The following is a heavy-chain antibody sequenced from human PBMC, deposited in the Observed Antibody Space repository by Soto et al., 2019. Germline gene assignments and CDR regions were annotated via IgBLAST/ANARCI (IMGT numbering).Heavy chain of an antibody. J-gene: IGHJ4*02. CDR1: GYTFTSYG. CDR2: ISGYNGNT. V-gene: IGHV1-18*01. Sequence: QVQLVQSGAEVMQPGASVKVSCKASGYTFTSYGISWVRQAPGQGLEWMGWISGYNGNTNYAQKFRGRVTMTTDTSTSTAYLELGSLRSDDTAVYYCARAPRIVTPASGIRDFDYWGQGTLVTVSS. CDR3: ARAPRIVTPASGIRDFDY. D-gene: IGHD3-16*02.